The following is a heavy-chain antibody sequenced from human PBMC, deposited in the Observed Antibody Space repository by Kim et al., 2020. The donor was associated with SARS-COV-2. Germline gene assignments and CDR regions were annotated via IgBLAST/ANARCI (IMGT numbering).Heavy chain of an antibody. V-gene: IGHV4-34*01. Sequence: SETLSLTCAVYGGSFSDYSWRWIRQSPEKGLEWIGEVSHSGDTNYNPSLSSRVTISVDTSKNQFSLKVNSVTAADMAVYFCAGTSGRGYVFGRGEGTTVTVSS. CDR1: GGSFSDYS. D-gene: IGHD5-18*01. CDR2: VSHSGDT. CDR3: AGTSGRGYVFG. J-gene: IGHJ6*04.